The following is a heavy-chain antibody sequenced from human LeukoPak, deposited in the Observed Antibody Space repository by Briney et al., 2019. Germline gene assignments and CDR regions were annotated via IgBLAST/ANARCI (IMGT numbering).Heavy chain of an antibody. J-gene: IGHJ4*02. D-gene: IGHD3-22*01. CDR1: GGSISSGGYS. Sequence: SETLSLTCAVSGGSISSGGYSWSWIRQPPGKGLEWIGYIYYSGSTNYNPSLKSRVTISVDTSKNQFSLKLSSVTAADTAVYYCARLDYYDSSGGWGQGTLVTVSS. V-gene: IGHV4-61*08. CDR3: ARLDYYDSSGG. CDR2: IYYSGST.